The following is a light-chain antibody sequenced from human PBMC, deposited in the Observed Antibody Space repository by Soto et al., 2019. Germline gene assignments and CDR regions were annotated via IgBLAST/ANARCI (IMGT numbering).Light chain of an antibody. CDR2: AAS. Sequence: DIQMTQSPCSLSASVGDRVTITCRASQSISSNLNWYQQKPGKAPKLLIYAASSLQSGVTSSFRGSGSGTDFTLTISSLQPEDFATYYCQQSYSTLWTFGQGTKVEIK. J-gene: IGKJ1*01. V-gene: IGKV1-39*01. CDR3: QQSYSTLWT. CDR1: QSISSN.